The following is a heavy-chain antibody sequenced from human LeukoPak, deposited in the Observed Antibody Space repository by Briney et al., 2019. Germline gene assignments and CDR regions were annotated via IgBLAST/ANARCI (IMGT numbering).Heavy chain of an antibody. V-gene: IGHV1-18*01. D-gene: IGHD2-2*02. CDR2: ISAYNGNT. CDR1: GYTFTSYG. Sequence: ASVKVSCKASGYTFTSYGISWVRQAPGQGLEWMGWISAYNGNTNYAQKLQGRVTMTTDTSTSTAYMELRSLRSDDTAVYYCARESLSVVPAAIGSYYYYYMDVWGKGTTVTVSS. J-gene: IGHJ6*03. CDR3: ARESLSVVPAAIGSYYYYYMDV.